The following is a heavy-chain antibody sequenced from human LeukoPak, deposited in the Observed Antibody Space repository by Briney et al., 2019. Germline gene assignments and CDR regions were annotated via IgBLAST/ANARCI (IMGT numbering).Heavy chain of an antibody. J-gene: IGHJ4*02. CDR2: INTDGSTT. CDR1: GFTFSSYW. V-gene: IGHV3-74*01. D-gene: IGHD1-26*01. CDR3: ARNSGSNRPVDC. Sequence: PGGSLRLSCAASGFTFSSYWMHWVRQAPGKGLVWISGINTDGSTTSYADSVKGRLTISRDNANNTLYLQMNSLRAEDTAVYYCARNSGSNRPVDCWGQGTLVAVSS.